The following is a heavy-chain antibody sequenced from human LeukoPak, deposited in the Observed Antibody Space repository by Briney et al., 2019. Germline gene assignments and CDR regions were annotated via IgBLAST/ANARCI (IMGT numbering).Heavy chain of an antibody. CDR1: GFTSSDYY. V-gene: IGHV3-11*01. J-gene: IGHJ6*03. CDR2: ISSSGSAI. D-gene: IGHD3-10*01. Sequence: GGSLRLSCAASGFTSSDYYMSWIRQAPGKGLEWVSYISSSGSAIYHTDSVKGRFTISRDNAKNSLYLQMNRLRAEDTAVYYCARGGYYYGSGSLSHMDVWGKGTTVTISS. CDR3: ARGGYYYGSGSLSHMDV.